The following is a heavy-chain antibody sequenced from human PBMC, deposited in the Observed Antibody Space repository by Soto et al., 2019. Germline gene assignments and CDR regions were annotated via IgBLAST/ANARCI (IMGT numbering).Heavy chain of an antibody. CDR2: IIPIFGTA. CDR1: GGTFSSYA. V-gene: IGHV1-69*01. D-gene: IGHD6-13*01. J-gene: IGHJ4*02. Sequence: QVQLVQSGAEVKKPGSSVKVSCKASGGTFSSYAISWVRQAPGQGLEWMGGIIPIFGTANYAQKFQGRVTITADESTSTAYMELSSLRSEDTAMYYCAREFESSSWYSGFDYWGQGTLVTVSS. CDR3: AREFESSSWYSGFDY.